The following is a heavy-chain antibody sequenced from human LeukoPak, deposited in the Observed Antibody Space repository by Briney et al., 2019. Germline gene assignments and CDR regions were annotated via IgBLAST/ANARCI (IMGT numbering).Heavy chain of an antibody. J-gene: IGHJ4*02. CDR1: GYTFTGYY. CDR3: ARDRIVVVPAASFDY. CDR2: INPNSGGT. D-gene: IGHD2-2*01. Sequence: GASVKVSCKASGYTFTGYYMRWVRQAPGQGLEWMGWINPNSGGTNYAQKFQGRVTMTRDTSISTAYMELSRLRSDDTAVYYCARDRIVVVPAASFDYWGQGTLVTVSS. V-gene: IGHV1-2*02.